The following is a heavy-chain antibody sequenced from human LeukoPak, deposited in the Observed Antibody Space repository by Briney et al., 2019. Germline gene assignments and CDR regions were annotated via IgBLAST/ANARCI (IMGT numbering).Heavy chain of an antibody. CDR3: AKGPVGALDY. D-gene: IGHD1-26*01. CDR1: GITFSIYA. V-gene: IGHV3-23*01. J-gene: IGHJ4*02. Sequence: GGSLRLSCAASGITFSIYAMSWVRQAPGKGLEWVSAISGSGGSTYYADSVKGRFTISRDNSKNTLYLQMNSLRAEDTAVYYCAKGPVGALDYWGQGTLVTVSS. CDR2: ISGSGGST.